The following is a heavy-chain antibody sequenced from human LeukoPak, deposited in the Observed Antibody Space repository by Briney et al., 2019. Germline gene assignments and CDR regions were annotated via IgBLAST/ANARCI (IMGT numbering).Heavy chain of an antibody. CDR3: ARQNCSGGSCYSEDY. J-gene: IGHJ4*02. V-gene: IGHV4-34*01. D-gene: IGHD2-15*01. Sequence: PSETLSLTCAVYGGSFSGYYWSWIRQPPGKGLEWIGEINHSGSTNYNPSLKSRVTISVDTSKNQFSLKLSSVTAADTAVYYCARQNCSGGSCYSEDYWGQGTLVTVSS. CDR1: GGSFSGYY. CDR2: INHSGST.